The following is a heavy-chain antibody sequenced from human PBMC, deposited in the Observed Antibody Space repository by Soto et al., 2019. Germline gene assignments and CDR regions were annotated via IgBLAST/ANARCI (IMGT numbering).Heavy chain of an antibody. V-gene: IGHV1-18*04. CDR2: ISAYNGNT. CDR3: ATDPFCGSAPGCSALDA. Sequence: ASVKVSCKASGYPFTSSGFSWVRQAPGQGLEWMGWISAYNGNTLHAQKFKGRVTMTTDTSTSTAYMELGSLRSDDTAVYYCATDPFCGSAPGCSALDAWGQGTTVTVSS. D-gene: IGHD2-21*01. CDR1: GYPFTSSG. J-gene: IGHJ6*02.